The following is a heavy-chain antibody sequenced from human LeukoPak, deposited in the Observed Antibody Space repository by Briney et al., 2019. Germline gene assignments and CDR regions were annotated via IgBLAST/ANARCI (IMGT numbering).Heavy chain of an antibody. CDR1: GGTFSSQA. D-gene: IGHD3-3*01. V-gene: IGHV1-69*13. J-gene: IGHJ4*02. CDR3: ARQPFTIFGVVGYFDY. Sequence: SVTVSCKASGGTFSSQAISWVRQAPGQGLEWMGGIIPIFGTANYAQKFQGRVTITADESKSTAYMELSSMRSKDTAVYYCARQPFTIFGVVGYFDYWGQGTLVTVSS. CDR2: IIPIFGTA.